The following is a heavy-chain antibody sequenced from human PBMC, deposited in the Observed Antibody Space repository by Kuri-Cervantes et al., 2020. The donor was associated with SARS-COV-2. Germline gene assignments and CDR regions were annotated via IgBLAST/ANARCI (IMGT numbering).Heavy chain of an antibody. CDR3: ARGIVVVPARVYFDY. D-gene: IGHD2-2*01. Sequence: LSLTCAASAFTFSRFAMRWVRQAPGKGLEWVSSISSSSSYIYYADSVKGRFTISRDNAKNSLYLQMNSLRAEDTAVYYCARGIVVVPARVYFDYWGQGTLVTVSS. J-gene: IGHJ4*02. CDR1: AFTFSRFA. CDR2: ISSSSSYI. V-gene: IGHV3-21*01.